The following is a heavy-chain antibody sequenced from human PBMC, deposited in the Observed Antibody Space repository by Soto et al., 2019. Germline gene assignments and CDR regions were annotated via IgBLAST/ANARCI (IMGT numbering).Heavy chain of an antibody. D-gene: IGHD5-12*01. J-gene: IGHJ4*02. Sequence: SVKVSCKASGGTFSSYAISWVRQAPGQGLEWMEGIIPIFGTANYAQKFQGRVTITADESTSTAYMELSSLRSEDTAVYYCARVNPRGYSGYDVVFDYWGQGTLVTVSS. V-gene: IGHV1-69*13. CDR1: GGTFSSYA. CDR2: IIPIFGTA. CDR3: ARVNPRGYSGYDVVFDY.